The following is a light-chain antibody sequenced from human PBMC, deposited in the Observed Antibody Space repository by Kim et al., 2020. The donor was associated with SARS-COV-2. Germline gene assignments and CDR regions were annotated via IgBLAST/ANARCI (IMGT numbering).Light chain of an antibody. V-gene: IGKV1-12*01. CDR1: QGIGSW. Sequence: ASVGDRVNITCRASQGIGSWLAWYQQKPGKAPKLLIYAASSLHSGVPSRFSGSGSGTDFTLTINSLQTEDFAAYYCHQANNFPWTFGQGTKVDIK. J-gene: IGKJ1*01. CDR2: AAS. CDR3: HQANNFPWT.